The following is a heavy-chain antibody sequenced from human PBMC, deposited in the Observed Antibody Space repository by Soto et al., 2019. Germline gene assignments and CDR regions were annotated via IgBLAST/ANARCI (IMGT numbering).Heavy chain of an antibody. Sequence: EVQLVESGGGLVQPGGSLRLSCAASGFTVSSNYMSWVRQAPGKGLEWVSVIYSGGSTYYADSVKGRFTISRDNSKNTLYLQMNSLRGEDTAVYYCARDYYYYYGMDVWGQGTTVTVSS. V-gene: IGHV3-66*01. CDR2: IYSGGST. J-gene: IGHJ6*02. CDR1: GFTVSSNY. CDR3: ARDYYYYYGMDV.